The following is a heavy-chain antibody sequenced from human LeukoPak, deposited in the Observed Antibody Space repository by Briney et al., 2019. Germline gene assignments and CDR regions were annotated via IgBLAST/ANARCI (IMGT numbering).Heavy chain of an antibody. V-gene: IGHV3-7*01. Sequence: GGSLRLSCAASGFTFSSYWISSVRQAPGKGVEWVANIKQDGSEKYYVDSVKGRFTISRDNAKNSLYLQMNSVRAEDTAVYYCARGRAAFDYWGRGTLVTVSS. J-gene: IGHJ4*02. D-gene: IGHD6-13*01. CDR1: GFTFSSYW. CDR3: ARGRAAFDY. CDR2: IKQDGSEK.